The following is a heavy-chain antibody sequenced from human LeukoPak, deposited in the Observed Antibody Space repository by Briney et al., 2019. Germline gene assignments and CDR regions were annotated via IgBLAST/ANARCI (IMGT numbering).Heavy chain of an antibody. CDR1: GFTFSSYA. CDR3: AKPHIAVAGYFDY. V-gene: IGHV3-33*08. J-gene: IGHJ4*02. Sequence: HPGGSLRLSCAASGFTFSSYAMHWVRQAPGKGLEWVAVIWYDGSNKYYADSVKGRFTVSRDNSKNTLYLQMNSLRAEDTAVYYCAKPHIAVAGYFDYWGQGTLVTVSS. CDR2: IWYDGSNK. D-gene: IGHD6-19*01.